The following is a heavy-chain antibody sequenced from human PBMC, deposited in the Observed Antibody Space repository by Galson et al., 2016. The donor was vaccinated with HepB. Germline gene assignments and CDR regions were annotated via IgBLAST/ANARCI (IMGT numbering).Heavy chain of an antibody. CDR3: AHSLYSYGSGCYSCDL. CDR1: GFSLSTSGVG. J-gene: IGHJ2*01. Sequence: PALVKPTQTLTLTCTFSGFSLSTSGVGVGWIRQPPGKALEWLALIYWDADKRYRPSLKSRLTITKDTSKNQVVLTVTDMDPVDIATYYCAHSLYSYGSGCYSCDLWGRGTLVTVSS. D-gene: IGHD3-10*01. V-gene: IGHV2-5*02. CDR2: IYWDADK.